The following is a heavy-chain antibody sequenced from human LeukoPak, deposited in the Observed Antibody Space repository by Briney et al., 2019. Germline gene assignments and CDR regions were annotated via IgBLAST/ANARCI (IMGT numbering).Heavy chain of an antibody. CDR1: GGTFSSYA. D-gene: IGHD6-6*01. J-gene: IGHJ5*02. CDR3: ARGRPASCCPWRYSSSSNWFDP. CDR2: IIPIFGTA. V-gene: IGHV1-69*05. Sequence: ASVKVSCKASGGTFSSYAISWVRQAPGQGLEWMGGIIPIFGTANYAQKFQGRVTIITDESTSTAYMELSSLRSEDTAVYYCARGRPASCCPWRYSSSSNWFDPWGQGTLVTVSS.